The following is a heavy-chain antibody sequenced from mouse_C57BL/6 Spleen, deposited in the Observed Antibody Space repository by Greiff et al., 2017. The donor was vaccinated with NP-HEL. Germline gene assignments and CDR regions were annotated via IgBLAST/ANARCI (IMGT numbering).Heavy chain of an antibody. CDR1: GYTFTSYW. D-gene: IGHD1-1*01. Sequence: QVQLQQSGAELVKPGASVKLSCKASGYTFTSYWMHWVKQRPGQGLEWIGMIHPNSGSTNYNEKFKSKATLTVDKSSSTAYMQLSSLTSEDSAVYYCARSRLITTVVPSYWYFDVWGTGTTVTVSS. CDR3: ARSRLITTVVPSYWYFDV. V-gene: IGHV1-64*01. J-gene: IGHJ1*03. CDR2: IHPNSGST.